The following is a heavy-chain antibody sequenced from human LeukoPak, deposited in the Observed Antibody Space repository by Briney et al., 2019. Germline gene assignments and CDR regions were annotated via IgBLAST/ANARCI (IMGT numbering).Heavy chain of an antibody. CDR1: GYSLTSYW. Sequence: GESLKISCKGSGYSLTSYWIGWVRQMPGKGLEWMGIIYPGDSDTRYSPSFQGQVTISADKSISTAYLQWSSLKASDTAMYYCARSQRPEYYYYYGMDVWGQGTTVTVSS. CDR2: IYPGDSDT. V-gene: IGHV5-51*01. D-gene: IGHD1-14*01. J-gene: IGHJ6*02. CDR3: ARSQRPEYYYYYGMDV.